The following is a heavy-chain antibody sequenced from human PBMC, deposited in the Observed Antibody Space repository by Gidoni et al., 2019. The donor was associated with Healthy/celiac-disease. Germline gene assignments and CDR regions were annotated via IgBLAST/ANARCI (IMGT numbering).Heavy chain of an antibody. CDR3: AKDEHSSSWPYYYYYYGMDV. J-gene: IGHJ6*02. V-gene: IGHV3-30*18. Sequence: QVQLVESGGGVVQPGRSLRLSCAASGFTFSSYGMHWVRQAPGTGLEWVAVISYDGSNKYYADSVKGRFTISRDNSKNTLYLQMNSLRAEDTAVYYCAKDEHSSSWPYYYYYYGMDVWGQGTTVTVSS. CDR1: GFTFSSYG. D-gene: IGHD6-13*01. CDR2: ISYDGSNK.